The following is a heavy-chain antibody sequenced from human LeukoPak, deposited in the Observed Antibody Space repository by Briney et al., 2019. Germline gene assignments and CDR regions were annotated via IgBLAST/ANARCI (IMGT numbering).Heavy chain of an antibody. CDR2: INHSGST. CDR1: GGSFSGYY. Sequence: SETLSLTCAVYGGSFSGYYWSWIRQPPGKGLEWIGEINHSGSTNYNPSLKSRVTISVDTSKNQFSLKLGSVTAADTAVYYCARRYDSSGSDYWGQGTLVTVSS. D-gene: IGHD3-22*01. V-gene: IGHV4-34*01. CDR3: ARRYDSSGSDY. J-gene: IGHJ4*02.